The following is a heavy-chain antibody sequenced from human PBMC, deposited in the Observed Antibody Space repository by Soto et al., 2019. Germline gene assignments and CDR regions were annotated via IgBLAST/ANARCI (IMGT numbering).Heavy chain of an antibody. J-gene: IGHJ3*02. D-gene: IGHD2-2*01. CDR3: ARAGYCSSTSCSDAFDI. Sequence: QVQFVQSGAELKKPGASVKVSCKASGYTFTNYAMHWVRQAPGQRLEWMGWINAGNGNTKYSQKFQGRVTITRDTSARTADVELTSLRSDDTAVYYCARAGYCSSTSCSDAFDIWGQGTLVNVSS. CDR1: GYTFTNYA. CDR2: INAGNGNT. V-gene: IGHV1-3*01.